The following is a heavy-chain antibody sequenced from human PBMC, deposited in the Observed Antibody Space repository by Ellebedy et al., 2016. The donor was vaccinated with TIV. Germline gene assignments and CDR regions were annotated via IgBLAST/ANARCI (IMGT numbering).Heavy chain of an antibody. V-gene: IGHV1-18*01. CDR3: ARDQLVHKVVVAATPDY. D-gene: IGHD2-15*01. J-gene: IGHJ4*02. CDR1: GYTFSSNG. CDR2: ISTHSGNT. Sequence: AASVKVSCTASGYTFSSNGIIWVRHPPGQGLVWMGWISTHSGNTNYAQKVQGRVTMTTDTSTSTAYMELRSLRSDDTAVYYCARDQLVHKVVVAATPDYWGQGTLVTVSS.